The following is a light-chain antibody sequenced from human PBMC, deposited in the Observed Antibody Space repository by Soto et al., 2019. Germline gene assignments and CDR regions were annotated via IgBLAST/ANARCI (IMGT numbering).Light chain of an antibody. Sequence: EIVMTQSPATLSVSPGERATLSCRASQSITGNLTWYQQKPGQAPRLLIYDASTRATGIPARFSGSGSGTEFTLTISSLQSEDFAVYYCQQYHNWPLTFGGGTKMEIK. CDR3: QQYHNWPLT. CDR2: DAS. CDR1: QSITGN. J-gene: IGKJ4*01. V-gene: IGKV3-15*01.